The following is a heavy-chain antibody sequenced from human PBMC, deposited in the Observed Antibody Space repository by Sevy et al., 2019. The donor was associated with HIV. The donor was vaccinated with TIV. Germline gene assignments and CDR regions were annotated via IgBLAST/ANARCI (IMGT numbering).Heavy chain of an antibody. J-gene: IGHJ4*02. Sequence: SETLSLTCIVSGDSISSSSYYWGWIRQPPGKGLEWIASISYSGNTYYNPSLESRTTMSIDTSKNQFFLTLNSVTAPDAAVYYCARSNPYYDFWSGYMTSGYFDFWGPGTLVTVSS. V-gene: IGHV4-39*01. CDR2: ISYSGNT. CDR1: GDSISSSSYY. D-gene: IGHD3-3*01. CDR3: ARSNPYYDFWSGYMTSGYFDF.